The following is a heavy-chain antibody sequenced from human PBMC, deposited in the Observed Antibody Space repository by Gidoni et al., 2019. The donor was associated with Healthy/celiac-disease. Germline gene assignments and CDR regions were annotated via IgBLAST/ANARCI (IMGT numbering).Heavy chain of an antibody. Sequence: QVTLKESGPALVTPPQTLTLTCPFSGFSLSTSGMRVSWIRQPPGKDLEWLARIDWDDDKFYRTSLKTRLTISKDTSKNQVVLTMTNMDPVDTATYYCARIDVALGYFDYWGQGTLVTVSS. CDR2: IDWDDDK. CDR3: ARIDVALGYFDY. J-gene: IGHJ4*02. V-gene: IGHV2-70*04. CDR1: GFSLSTSGMR. D-gene: IGHD2-15*01.